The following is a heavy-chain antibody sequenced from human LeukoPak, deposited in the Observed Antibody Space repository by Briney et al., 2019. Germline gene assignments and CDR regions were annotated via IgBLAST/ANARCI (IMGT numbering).Heavy chain of an antibody. CDR1: GFNFGIHG. D-gene: IGHD1-1*01. CDR2: IWHDGSNE. Sequence: GGSLRLSCAASGFNFGIHGMHWVRQAPGKGLEWLAIIWHDGSNEYYEDSVKGGFTISRDNSKNTVYLQMDSLRAEDTAVYYCARNNWNSRTQRWFYFDYWGQGTLVTVSS. V-gene: IGHV3-33*01. J-gene: IGHJ4*02. CDR3: ARNNWNSRTQRWFYFDY.